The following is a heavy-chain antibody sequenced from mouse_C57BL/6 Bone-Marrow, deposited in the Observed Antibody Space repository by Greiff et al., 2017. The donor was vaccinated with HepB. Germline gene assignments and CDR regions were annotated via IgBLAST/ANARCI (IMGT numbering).Heavy chain of an antibody. Sequence: VKLMESGAELVRPGASVKLSCTASGFNIKDDYMHWVKQRPEQGLEWIGWIDPENGDTEYASKFQGKATITADTSSNTAYLQLSSLTSEDTAVYYCTTWCLDYWGQGTTLTVSS. CDR3: TTWCLDY. J-gene: IGHJ2*01. CDR2: IDPENGDT. V-gene: IGHV14-4*01. CDR1: GFNIKDDY. D-gene: IGHD1-1*02.